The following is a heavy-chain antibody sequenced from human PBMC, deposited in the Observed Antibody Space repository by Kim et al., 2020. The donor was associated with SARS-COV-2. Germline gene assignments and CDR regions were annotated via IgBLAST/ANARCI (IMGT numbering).Heavy chain of an antibody. D-gene: IGHD1-26*01. Sequence: SETLSLTCTVSGGSISSYYWSWIRQPPGKGLEWIGYIYYSGSTNYNPSLKSRVTISVDTSKNQFSLKLSSVTAADTAVYYCARVMGEAPYYYYGMDVWGQGTTVTVAS. J-gene: IGHJ6*02. CDR1: GGSISSYY. CDR2: IYYSGST. CDR3: ARVMGEAPYYYYGMDV. V-gene: IGHV4-59*01.